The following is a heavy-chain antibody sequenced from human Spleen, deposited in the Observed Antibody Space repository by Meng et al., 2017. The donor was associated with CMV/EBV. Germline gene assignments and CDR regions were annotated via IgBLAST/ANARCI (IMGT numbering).Heavy chain of an antibody. Sequence: ESLKISCAASGFTFSSYSMNWVRQAPGKGLEWVSSISSSSSYIYYADSVKGRFTISRDNAKNSLYLQMNSLRAEDTAVYYCARAVGLISLSLNFDYWGQGTLVTVSS. V-gene: IGHV3-21*01. CDR2: ISSSSSYI. CDR1: GFTFSSYS. CDR3: ARAVGLISLSLNFDY. J-gene: IGHJ4*02. D-gene: IGHD2/OR15-2a*01.